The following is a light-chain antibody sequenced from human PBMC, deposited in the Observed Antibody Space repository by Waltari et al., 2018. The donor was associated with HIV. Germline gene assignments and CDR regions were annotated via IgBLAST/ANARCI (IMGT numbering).Light chain of an antibody. V-gene: IGLV1-44*01. CDR3: AAWDDSLNGWV. J-gene: IGLJ3*02. Sequence: QSVLTQPPSASGTPGQRVTISCSGSSSNIGSNTVSWYQQLPGTAPKLLIYSNNQRPSGVPARCSGSKSGTSASLAISGLQSEDEADYYCAAWDDSLNGWVFGGGTKLTVL. CDR1: SSNIGSNT. CDR2: SNN.